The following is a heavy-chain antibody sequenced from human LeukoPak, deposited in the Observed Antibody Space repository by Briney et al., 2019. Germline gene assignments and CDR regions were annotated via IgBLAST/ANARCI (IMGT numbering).Heavy chain of an antibody. CDR1: GGSFTGYY. J-gene: IGHJ4*02. D-gene: IGHD6-13*01. CDR3: ARGNEASSWNFDY. CDR2: INHSGST. Sequence: SETLSLTCGVFGGSFTGYYWSWIRQLPEKGLEWIGEINHSGSTNYNPSLKSRVTISGDTSKNQFSLKLNSVTAADTAVYYCARGNEASSWNFDYWGQGTLVTVSS. V-gene: IGHV4-34*01.